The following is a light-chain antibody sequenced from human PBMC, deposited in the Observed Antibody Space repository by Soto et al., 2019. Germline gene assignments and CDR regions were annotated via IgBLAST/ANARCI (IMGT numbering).Light chain of an antibody. J-gene: IGKJ1*01. CDR2: RAS. V-gene: IGKV1-5*03. Sequence: DIQMTQSPSSVSASVGDRVTITCRASQSISTWLAWFQQKPGKAPKLLIYRASSLESGAPSRFSGTGSGTEFTLTISSLQPDDFATYYCQQYDDYPWTFGQGTKVDI. CDR1: QSISTW. CDR3: QQYDDYPWT.